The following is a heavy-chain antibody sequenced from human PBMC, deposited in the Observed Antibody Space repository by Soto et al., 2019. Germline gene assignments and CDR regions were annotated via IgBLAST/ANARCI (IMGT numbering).Heavy chain of an antibody. J-gene: IGHJ5*02. Sequence: PSETLSLTCTVSGGSIRVQSYYWTWIRQTPGKGLEWVGSSYYSGTSYFNPALKGRVTISVDTSTNQFSLRLTSVTAADTAVYYCTRRYTWNDYYFDPWGQGTLVTLS. CDR1: GGSIRVQSYY. CDR2: SYYSGTS. D-gene: IGHD1-20*01. V-gene: IGHV4-39*01. CDR3: TRRYTWNDYYFDP.